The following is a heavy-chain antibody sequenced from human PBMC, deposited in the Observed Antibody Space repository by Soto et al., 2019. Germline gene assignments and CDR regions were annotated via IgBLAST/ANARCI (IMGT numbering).Heavy chain of an antibody. J-gene: IGHJ4*02. CDR2: IYYTGST. V-gene: IGHV4-59*01. CDR1: GSSISPFY. Sequence: SETLSLTCTFSGSSISPFYWSWIRQPPGKGLEWIGYIYYTGSTKYNPSLKSRVTLSLGTSRNQLSLKLNPVTAADTAVYYCTRVGGYYGDYPNFDYWGPGTLVTVSS. D-gene: IGHD4-17*01. CDR3: TRVGGYYGDYPNFDY.